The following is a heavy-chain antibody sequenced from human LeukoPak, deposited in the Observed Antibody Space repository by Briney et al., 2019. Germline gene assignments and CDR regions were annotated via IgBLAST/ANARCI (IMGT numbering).Heavy chain of an antibody. CDR3: AKIKSGGWYGMDAFDI. CDR2: INSDGSST. CDR1: GFTFSSYW. Sequence: PGGSLRLSCAASGFTFSSYWMHWVRQAPGKGLVWVSRINSDGSSTSYADAVKGRFTISRDNAKNTAYLQMNSLRAEDTAVYYCAKIKSGGWYGMDAFDIWGQGTMVTVSS. J-gene: IGHJ3*02. V-gene: IGHV3-74*01. D-gene: IGHD6-19*01.